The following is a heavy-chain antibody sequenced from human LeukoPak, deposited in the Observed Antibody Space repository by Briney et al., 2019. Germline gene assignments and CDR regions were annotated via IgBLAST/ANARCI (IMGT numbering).Heavy chain of an antibody. CDR2: ISSSSSYI. CDR3: ARVGYQLPSFDY. CDR1: GFTFSSYS. V-gene: IGHV3-21*01. Sequence: GGSLRLSCAASGFTFSSYSMNWVRQAPGKGLEWVSSISSSSSYIYYADSVKGRFTISRDNAKNSLYLQMNSLRAEDTAVYYCARVGYQLPSFDYWGQGTLVTVS. J-gene: IGHJ4*02. D-gene: IGHD2-2*01.